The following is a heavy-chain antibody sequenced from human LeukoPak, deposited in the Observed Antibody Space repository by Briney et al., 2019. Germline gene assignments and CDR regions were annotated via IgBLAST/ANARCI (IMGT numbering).Heavy chain of an antibody. CDR1: GGSFSGYY. Sequence: TSETLSFTCAVYGGSFSGYYWSWIRQPPGKGLEWIGEINHSGSTNYNPSLKSRVSISVDLSKNQFSLTLSSVTAADTAVYYCARGTGSYYRAFDIWGQGTMVTVSS. CDR3: ARGTGSYYRAFDI. CDR2: INHSGST. V-gene: IGHV4-34*01. D-gene: IGHD1-26*01. J-gene: IGHJ3*02.